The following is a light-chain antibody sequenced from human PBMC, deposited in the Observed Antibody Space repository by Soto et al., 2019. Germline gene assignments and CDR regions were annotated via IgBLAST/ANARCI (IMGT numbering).Light chain of an antibody. CDR3: CAYAATYTYV. V-gene: IGLV2-23*01. J-gene: IGLJ1*01. CDR1: SSDVGKYNL. CDR2: QGY. Sequence: QSALTQPASVSGSPGQSITISCTGTSSDVGKYNLVSWYQQHPGKAPKVMILQGYKRPSEVSNRFSGSKFGNTASLTISGLQAEDEAEYYCCAYAATYTYVFGTGTKLTVL.